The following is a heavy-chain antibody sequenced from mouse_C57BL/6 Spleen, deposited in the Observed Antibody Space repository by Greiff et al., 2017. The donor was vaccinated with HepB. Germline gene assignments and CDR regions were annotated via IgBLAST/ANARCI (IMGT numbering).Heavy chain of an antibody. D-gene: IGHD1-1*01. Sequence: QLQQSGAELVKPGASVQMSCKASGYTFTTYPIEWMKQNHGKSLEWIGNFHPYNDDTKYNEKFKGKATLTVEKSSSTVYLDLSRLTSDDSAVYDCARGNYYGSSYLDYWGQGTTLTVSS. CDR1: GYTFTTYP. CDR2: FHPYNDDT. CDR3: ARGNYYGSSYLDY. J-gene: IGHJ2*01. V-gene: IGHV1-47*01.